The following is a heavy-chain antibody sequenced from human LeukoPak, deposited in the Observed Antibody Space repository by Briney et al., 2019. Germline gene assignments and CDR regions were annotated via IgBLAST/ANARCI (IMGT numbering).Heavy chain of an antibody. J-gene: IGHJ4*02. D-gene: IGHD2-15*01. CDR2: INQAGSDK. Sequence: PGVSLRLSCAAAGFTVSGSWMSSIRQALGKGMEWVAHINQAGSDKYYVDSVKGRFTISRDNAENSLFLQMNSLRAEDTAVYYCVSWSGYGAYWGQGTLVTVSS. CDR3: VSWSGYGAY. CDR1: GFTVSGSW. V-gene: IGHV3-7*01.